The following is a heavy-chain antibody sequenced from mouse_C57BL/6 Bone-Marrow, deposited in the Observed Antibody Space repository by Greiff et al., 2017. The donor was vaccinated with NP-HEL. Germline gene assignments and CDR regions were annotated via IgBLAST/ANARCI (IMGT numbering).Heavy chain of an antibody. V-gene: IGHV1-61*01. CDR1: GYTFTSYW. CDR2: IYPSDSET. J-gene: IGHJ4*01. D-gene: IGHD1-1*01. Sequence: QVQLQQPGAELVRPGSSVKLSCKASGYTFTSYWMDWVKQRPGQGLEWIGNIYPSDSETHYNQQFKDKATLTVDKSSSTAYMQLSSLTSEDSAVYYCARRGVRITTVVAPYYAMDYWGQGTSVTVSS. CDR3: ARRGVRITTVVAPYYAMDY.